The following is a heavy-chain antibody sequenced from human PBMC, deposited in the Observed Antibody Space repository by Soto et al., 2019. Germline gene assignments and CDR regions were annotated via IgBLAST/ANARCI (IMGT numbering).Heavy chain of an antibody. CDR3: ISTLGARFDY. Sequence: ASVKVSCKASGYTFTGYYMHWVRQAPGQGLEWMGWINPNSGGTNYAQKFQGRVTMTSDTSTSSVYMEVSSLRSEDTAVYYCISTLGARFDYWGQGTLVTVSS. V-gene: IGHV1-2*02. D-gene: IGHD3-3*02. J-gene: IGHJ4*02. CDR2: INPNSGGT. CDR1: GYTFTGYY.